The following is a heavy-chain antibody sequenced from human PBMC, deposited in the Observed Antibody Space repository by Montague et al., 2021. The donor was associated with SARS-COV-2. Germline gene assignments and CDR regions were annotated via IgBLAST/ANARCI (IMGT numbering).Heavy chain of an antibody. CDR1: GGSLSGYY. V-gene: IGHV4-34*01. CDR3: ARGADYDFWSGFLRYKWFDP. Sequence: SETLSLTCAVYGGSLSGYYLAWIRQTPAKGLEWIGEINHSGSTNYNPSLKSRLTISVDTSKKQFSLKLNSMTAADTAVYYCARGADYDFWSGFLRYKWFDPWGLGAPVTVAS. J-gene: IGHJ5*02. CDR2: INHSGST. D-gene: IGHD3-3*01.